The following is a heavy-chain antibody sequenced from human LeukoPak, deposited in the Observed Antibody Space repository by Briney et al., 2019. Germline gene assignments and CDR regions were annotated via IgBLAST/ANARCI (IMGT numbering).Heavy chain of an antibody. J-gene: IGHJ4*02. CDR2: ISGSGGST. CDR3: AKVHYDILTGYLEPDFDY. CDR1: GFTFSSYA. V-gene: IGHV3-23*01. Sequence: GGSLRLSCAASGFTFSSYAMSWVRQAPGKGLEWVSAISGSGGSTYYADSVKGGFTISRDNSKNTLYLQMNSLRAEDTAVYYCAKVHYDILTGYLEPDFDYWGQGPLVTVSS. D-gene: IGHD3-9*01.